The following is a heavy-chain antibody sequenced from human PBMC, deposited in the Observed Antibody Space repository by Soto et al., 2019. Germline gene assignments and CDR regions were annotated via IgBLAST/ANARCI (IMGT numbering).Heavy chain of an antibody. Sequence: ETLSLTCSVSGDSIGSSTNYWGWIRQPPGKGLEWIGTIYHSGNTYYNPTLKSRVAISVDMSKNQFSLRLNSVTAADTAVYYCARHEWLQLWLVTEYWGQGALVTVSS. V-gene: IGHV4-39*01. CDR2: IYHSGNT. CDR3: ARHEWLQLWLVTEY. J-gene: IGHJ4*02. D-gene: IGHD5-18*01. CDR1: GDSIGSSTNY.